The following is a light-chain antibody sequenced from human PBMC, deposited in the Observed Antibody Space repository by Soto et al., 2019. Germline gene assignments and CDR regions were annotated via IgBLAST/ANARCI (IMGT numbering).Light chain of an antibody. J-gene: IGKJ2*01. V-gene: IGKV1-5*01. CDR2: DAS. CDR3: QQYNSYSMYT. Sequence: DIQMTQSPSTLSASVGDRVTITCRASQSISSWLAWYQQKPGKAPKLLIYDASSLESGVPSRFSGSGSGTEFTLTISSLHPDDFATYSCQQYNSYSMYTLGQGTKLEIK. CDR1: QSISSW.